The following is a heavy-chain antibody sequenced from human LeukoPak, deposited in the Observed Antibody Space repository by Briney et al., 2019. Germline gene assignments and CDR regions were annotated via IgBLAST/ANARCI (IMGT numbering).Heavy chain of an antibody. D-gene: IGHD2-8*02. Sequence: GGSLRLSCAASGFTFRESYMSCVRQAPGGGLQWISYTNGAGDSIYYADPVRGRFTMSRDNAKNSLYMQMNSVRADDTDVYYCVRETWYYFDYWGQGTLVTVSS. J-gene: IGHJ4*02. V-gene: IGHV3-11*04. CDR2: TNGAGDSI. CDR1: GFTFRESY. CDR3: VRETWYYFDY.